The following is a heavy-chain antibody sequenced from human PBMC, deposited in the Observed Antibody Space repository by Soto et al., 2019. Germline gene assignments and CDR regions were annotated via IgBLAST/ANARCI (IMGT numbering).Heavy chain of an antibody. CDR1: GGTFNRYA. J-gene: IGHJ6*02. D-gene: IGHD3-3*01. V-gene: IGHV1-69*01. Sequence: QVQLVQSGAEVKKPGSSVKVSCKASGGTFNRYAISWVRQAPGQGLEWMGGIIPIFGIGNDAQRFQGRVTITADESTGTASMELSSLRSEDTGVYYCARSAITLFGVVSIPPHYYSEMDVWGQGTTVTVSS. CDR3: ARSAITLFGVVSIPPHYYSEMDV. CDR2: IIPIFGIG.